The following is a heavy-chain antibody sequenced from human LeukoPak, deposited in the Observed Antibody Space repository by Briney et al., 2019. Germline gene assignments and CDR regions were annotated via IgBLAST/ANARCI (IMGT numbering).Heavy chain of an antibody. CDR3: AKDVGRSSSWLDY. Sequence: PGGSLRLSCAASGFTFSSYGMHWVRQAPGKGLEWVAVISYDGSNKYYADSVKGRFTISRDNSKKTLCLQMNSLRAEDTAVYYCAKDVGRSSSWLDYWGQGTLVTVSS. CDR2: ISYDGSNK. V-gene: IGHV3-30*18. D-gene: IGHD6-13*01. CDR1: GFTFSSYG. J-gene: IGHJ4*02.